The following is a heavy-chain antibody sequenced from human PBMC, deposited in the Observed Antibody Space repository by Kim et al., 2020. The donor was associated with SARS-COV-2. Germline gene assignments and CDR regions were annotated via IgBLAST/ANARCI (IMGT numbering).Heavy chain of an antibody. V-gene: IGHV1-69*13. CDR1: GGTFSRYA. CDR3: ARDRAAAPDSYFYYFGMDV. CDR2: ILPIFGTP. Sequence: SVKVSCKASGGTFSRYAISWVRQAPGQGLEWMGGILPIFGTPNYAQKFQGRVTITADESTSTAYMELSSLRSEDAAMYYCARDRAAAPDSYFYYFGMDVWGQGTTVTVSS. D-gene: IGHD2-15*01. J-gene: IGHJ6*02.